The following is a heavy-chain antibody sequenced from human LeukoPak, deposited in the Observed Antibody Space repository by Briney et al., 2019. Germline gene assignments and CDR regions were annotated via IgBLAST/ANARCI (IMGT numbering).Heavy chain of an antibody. CDR2: ISAYNGDT. CDR3: ARDACVSCGGDCCHDP. D-gene: IGHD2-21*02. V-gene: IGHV1-18*01. CDR1: GYSFTNYG. J-gene: IGHJ5*02. Sequence: ASVKVSCKAFGYSFTNYGISWVRQAPGQGLEWMGWISAYNGDTNYAQKFQDRVLMTTDTSMTTAYMELRSLRSDDTAVYYCARDACVSCGGDCCHDPWGQGTLVTVSS.